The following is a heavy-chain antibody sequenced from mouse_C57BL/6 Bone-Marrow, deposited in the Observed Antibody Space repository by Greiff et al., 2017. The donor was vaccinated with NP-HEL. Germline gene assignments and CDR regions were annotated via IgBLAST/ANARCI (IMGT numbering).Heavy chain of an antibody. Sequence: EVQLQQSGPELVKPGASVKMSCKASGYTFTDYNMHWVKQSHGKSLEWIGYINPNNGGTSYNQKFKGKATLTVNKSSSTAYMELRSLTSEDSAVYYGATGIYITTGDWYFDVWGTGTTVTVSS. J-gene: IGHJ1*03. D-gene: IGHD1-1*01. CDR2: INPNNGGT. V-gene: IGHV1-22*01. CDR3: ATGIYITTGDWYFDV. CDR1: GYTFTDYN.